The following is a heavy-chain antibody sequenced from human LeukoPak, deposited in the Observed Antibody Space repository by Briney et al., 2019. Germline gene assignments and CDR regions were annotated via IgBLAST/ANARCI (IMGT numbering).Heavy chain of an antibody. J-gene: IGHJ4*02. V-gene: IGHV3-33*01. D-gene: IGHD6-13*01. CDR3: ARDSPSSLDY. Sequence: GGSLRLSCAASGFTFSSYGMHWVRQAPGKGLEWAAVIWYDGSNKYYADSVKGRFTISRHNSKNTLYLQMNSLRAEDTAVYYCARDSPSSLDYWGQGPLVTVSS. CDR2: IWYDGSNK. CDR1: GFTFSSYG.